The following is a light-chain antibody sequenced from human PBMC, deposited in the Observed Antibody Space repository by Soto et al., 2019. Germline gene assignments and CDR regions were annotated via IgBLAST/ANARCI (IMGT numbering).Light chain of an antibody. CDR3: FSFTTTSTHV. Sequence: SVLTQPASVSGSPGQSITISCIGTSSDVGAYDLVSWYQQHPGTAPRLIIYENIRRPSTITSRFSGSKSGNTAYLTISGLQVEDEAEYFCFSFTTTSTHVFGTGTKVTVL. V-gene: IGLV2-14*02. J-gene: IGLJ1*01. CDR1: SSDVGAYDL. CDR2: ENI.